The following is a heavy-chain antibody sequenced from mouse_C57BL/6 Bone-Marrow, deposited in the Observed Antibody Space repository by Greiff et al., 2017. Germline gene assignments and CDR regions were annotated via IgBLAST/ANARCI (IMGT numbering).Heavy chain of an antibody. CDR2: IYPGSGST. CDR3: ARRDYYGSSQAWFAY. V-gene: IGHV1-55*01. J-gene: IGHJ3*01. CDR1: GYNFTSYW. Sequence: VQLQQPGAELVKPGASVKMSCKASGYNFTSYWITWVKQRPGPGLEWIGDIYPGSGSTHYNEKFQSKATLTVDTSSSTAYMQLSSLTSVDSAVYYCARRDYYGSSQAWFAYWGQGTLVTVSA. D-gene: IGHD1-1*01.